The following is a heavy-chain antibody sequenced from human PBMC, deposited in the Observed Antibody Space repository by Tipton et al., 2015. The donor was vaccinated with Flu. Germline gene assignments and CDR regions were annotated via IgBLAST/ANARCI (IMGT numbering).Heavy chain of an antibody. CDR3: AREHWSDRRAYYYYGVDV. CDR1: GGFISTTIYY. V-gene: IGHV4-39*07. Sequence: GSLRLSCTVSGGFISTTIYYWGWVRQPPGKGLEWSGSIYYSGTTYYNPSLKSRVTISIDASKNQFFLELTSLTAADTAVYYCAREHWSDRRAYYYYGVDVWGQGTTVTDPS. CDR2: IYYSGTT. J-gene: IGHJ6*02. D-gene: IGHD1-1*01.